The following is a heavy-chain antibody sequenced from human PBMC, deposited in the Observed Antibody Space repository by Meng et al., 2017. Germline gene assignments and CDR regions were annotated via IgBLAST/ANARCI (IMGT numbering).Heavy chain of an antibody. CDR2: IDPKNGDT. Sequence: QGQGVQSGAEVKKPGASVKASCKPSGYNYPDYYIHWVRQAPGQGLEWMGRIDPKNGDTHYAQKFQGRVTMTGDTSISTAYMDLSGLRSDDTAVYYCARDEDISAAGKLFGDYWGQGTLVTVSS. V-gene: IGHV1-2*06. D-gene: IGHD6-13*01. CDR1: GYNYPDYY. J-gene: IGHJ4*02. CDR3: ARDEDISAAGKLFGDY.